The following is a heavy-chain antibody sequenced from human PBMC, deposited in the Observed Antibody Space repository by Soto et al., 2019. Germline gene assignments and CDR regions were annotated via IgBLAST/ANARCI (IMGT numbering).Heavy chain of an antibody. CDR2: IYHRGST. V-gene: IGHV4-38-2*02. CDR1: GYSINSDHY. CDR3: ARNVRSNYGMDV. Sequence: SETLSLTCTVSGYSINSDHYWGWIRQPPGKGLEWIGSIYHRGSTYYNLSLRSRVSISIDTSKNQFSLRLTSVTAADTAMYYCARNVRSNYGMDVWGQGTTVTVSS. D-gene: IGHD1-26*01. J-gene: IGHJ6*02.